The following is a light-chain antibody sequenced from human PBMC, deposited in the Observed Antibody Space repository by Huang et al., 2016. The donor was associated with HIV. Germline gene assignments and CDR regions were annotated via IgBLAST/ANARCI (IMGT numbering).Light chain of an antibody. V-gene: IGKV1-33*01. CDR3: QQYHNFPLT. J-gene: IGKJ3*01. Sequence: DIQMTQFPSSLSASVGDRVTITCKASQGISTYLNWYQQQPGKAPKLLIYDASTLETGVPSRFTGSGSGTDFNFTISSLQPEDIATYYCQQYHNFPLTFGPGTKVDTK. CDR1: QGISTY. CDR2: DAS.